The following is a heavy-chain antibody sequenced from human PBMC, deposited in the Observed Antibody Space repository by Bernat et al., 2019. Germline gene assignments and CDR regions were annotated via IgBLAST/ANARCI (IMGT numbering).Heavy chain of an antibody. D-gene: IGHD6-19*01. CDR2: IYYSGST. Sequence: QLQLQESGPGLVKPSETLSLPCTVSGCSISSSSYYWGWIRQPPGKGPEWLGSIYYSGSTYYNPSLKSRVTISVDTSKNQSSLKLSSVTAADTAVYYCASRIGVAATGWFDPWGQGTLVTVSS. CDR1: GCSISSSSYY. V-gene: IGHV4-39*01. J-gene: IGHJ5*02. CDR3: ASRIGVAATGWFDP.